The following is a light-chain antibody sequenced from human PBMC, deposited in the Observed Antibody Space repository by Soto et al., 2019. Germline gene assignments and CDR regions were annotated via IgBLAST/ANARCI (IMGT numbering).Light chain of an antibody. CDR1: SSDVGSYNL. V-gene: IGLV2-23*01. CDR2: EDS. CDR3: CSYAGSSTWV. J-gene: IGLJ3*02. Sequence: QSVLTQPASVSGSPGQSITISCTGTSSDVGSYNLVSWYQKHPGKAPKLMIYEDSKRPSGVSNRFSGSKSGNTASLTISGLQTEDEADYYCCSYAGSSTWVFG.